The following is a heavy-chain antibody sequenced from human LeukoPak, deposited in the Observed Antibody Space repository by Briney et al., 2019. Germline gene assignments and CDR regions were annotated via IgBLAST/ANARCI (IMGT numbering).Heavy chain of an antibody. V-gene: IGHV4-59*12. J-gene: IGHJ6*03. CDR3: AAQAARYYYYYMDV. Sequence: PSETLSLTCTISGGSIGGDHWSRIRQAPGEGLEWIGYISYTGSTSYNPSLRSRVTISLNTPENQFSLRLTSVTAADTAVYYCAAQAARYYYYYMDVWGKGTTVTVSS. CDR1: GGSIGGDH. D-gene: IGHD2-15*01. CDR2: ISYTGST.